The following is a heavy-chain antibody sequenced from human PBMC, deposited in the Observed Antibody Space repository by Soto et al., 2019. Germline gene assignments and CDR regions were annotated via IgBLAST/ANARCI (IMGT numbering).Heavy chain of an antibody. CDR3: AREGDAYCGGDCHVFDY. CDR1: GFTFSSYS. V-gene: IGHV3-21*01. J-gene: IGHJ4*02. D-gene: IGHD2-21*02. CDR2: ISSSSSYI. Sequence: EVQLVESGGGLVKPGGSLRLSCAASGFTFSSYSMNWVRQAPGKGLEWVSSISSSSSYIYYADSVKGRFTISRDNAKNSLYLQMNSLRAEDTAVYYCAREGDAYCGGDCHVFDYWGQGTLVTVSS.